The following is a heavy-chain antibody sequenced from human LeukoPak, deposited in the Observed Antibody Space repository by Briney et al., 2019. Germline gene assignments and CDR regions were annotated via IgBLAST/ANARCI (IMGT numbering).Heavy chain of an antibody. D-gene: IGHD6-19*01. CDR2: ISYDGSNK. V-gene: IGHV3-30*04. J-gene: IGHJ4*02. CDR3: WCSSGLDY. CDR1: GFTFSSYA. Sequence: GGSLRLSCAASGFTFSSYAMHWVRQAPGKGLEWVAVISYDGSNKYYADSVKGRFTISRDNSKNTLYLQMNSLRAEDTAVYYCWCSSGLDYWGQGTLVTVPS.